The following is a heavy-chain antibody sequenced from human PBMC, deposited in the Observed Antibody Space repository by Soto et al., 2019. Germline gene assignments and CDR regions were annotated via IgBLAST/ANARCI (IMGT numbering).Heavy chain of an antibody. CDR1: GFTFSGSA. J-gene: IGHJ4*02. D-gene: IGHD2-15*01. CDR3: TSRLGWQPTSD. Sequence: EVQLVESGGGLVQPGGSLKLSCAASGFTFSGSAMHWVRQASGKGLEWVGRIRSKANSYATAYAASVKGRFTISRDDSKNTAYLQMNSLKTDDTAVYYCTSRLGWQPTSDWGQGTLVTDSS. CDR2: IRSKANSYAT. V-gene: IGHV3-73*01.